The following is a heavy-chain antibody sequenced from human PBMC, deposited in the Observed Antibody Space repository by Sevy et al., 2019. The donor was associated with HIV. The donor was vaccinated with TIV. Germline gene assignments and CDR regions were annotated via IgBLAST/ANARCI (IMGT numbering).Heavy chain of an antibody. D-gene: IGHD6-13*01. CDR1: GGSISSYY. CDR2: IYYSGST. CDR3: ARVSAAAAKYYSDY. V-gene: IGHV4-59*01. J-gene: IGHJ4*02. Sequence: SETLSLTCTVSGGSISSYYWSWIRQPPGKGLEWIGYIYYSGSTNYNPSLKSRVTISVDTSKNQFSLKLSSVTAADTAVYYCARVSAAAAKYYSDYWGQGTLVTVSS.